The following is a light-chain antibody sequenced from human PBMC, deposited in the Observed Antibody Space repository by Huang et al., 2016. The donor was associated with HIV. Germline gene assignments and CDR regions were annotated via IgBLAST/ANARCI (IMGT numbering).Light chain of an antibody. CDR2: DAS. CDR3: QQRSAWPLT. J-gene: IGKJ4*01. Sequence: IVLTQSPATLSLSPGERATLSFRASQSVHSYLAWYQQKTGQAPRLLIYDASNRATGIPARFSGSGSGTDCTRTISNLQSEDFAVYYCQQRSAWPLTFGGGTKVEI. V-gene: IGKV3-11*01. CDR1: QSVHSY.